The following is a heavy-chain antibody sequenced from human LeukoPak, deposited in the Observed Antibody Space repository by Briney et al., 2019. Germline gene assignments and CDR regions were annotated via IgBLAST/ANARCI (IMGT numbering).Heavy chain of an antibody. D-gene: IGHD6-19*01. Sequence: PGGSLRLSCAASGFTFSSYAMGWVRQAPGKGLEWVSAISGSGGSTYYADSVKGRFTISRDNSKNTLYLQMNSLRAEDTAVYYCAKVPSSGWYALGYWGQGTLVTVSS. CDR1: GFTFSSYA. CDR3: AKVPSSGWYALGY. V-gene: IGHV3-23*01. J-gene: IGHJ4*02. CDR2: ISGSGGST.